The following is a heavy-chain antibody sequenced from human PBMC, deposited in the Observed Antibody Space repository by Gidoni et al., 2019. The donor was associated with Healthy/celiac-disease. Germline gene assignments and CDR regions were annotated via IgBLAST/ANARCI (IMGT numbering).Heavy chain of an antibody. CDR3: ARDGAARHFDY. CDR2: ISSSGSTI. V-gene: IGHV3-48*03. CDR1: GSTFSSYE. Sequence: EVQLVESGGGLVQPGGSVRLYCAASGSTFSSYEMNWVRQAPGKGLEWVSYISSSGSTIYYADSVKGRFTISRDNAKNSLYLQMNSLRAEDTAVYYCARDGAARHFDYWGQGTLVTVSS. J-gene: IGHJ4*02. D-gene: IGHD6-6*01.